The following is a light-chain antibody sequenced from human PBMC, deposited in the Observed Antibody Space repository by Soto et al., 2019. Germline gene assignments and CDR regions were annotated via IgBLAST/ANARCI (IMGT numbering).Light chain of an antibody. J-gene: IGKJ5*01. CDR3: QQLNSYPIT. Sequence: DIQMNQSPSSVSSSVGDRLPITCRASQGISSYLAWYKEKPGKAPKXXIYAASTLQSGVPSRFRGSGSGTDFTLTISSLKPEDFETYYCQQLNSYPITFGQGTRLEIK. V-gene: IGKV1-12*01. CDR1: QGISSY. CDR2: AAS.